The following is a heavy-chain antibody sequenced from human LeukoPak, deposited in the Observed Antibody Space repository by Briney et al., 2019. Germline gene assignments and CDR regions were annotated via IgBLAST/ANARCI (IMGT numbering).Heavy chain of an antibody. J-gene: IGHJ4*02. CDR1: GFTFSSYG. CDR3: AKPYGITYFDY. CDR2: ISYDGSNK. Sequence: GGSLRLSCAASGFTFSSYGMHWVRQAPDKGLEWVAVISYDGSNKYYADSVKGRLTISRDNSKNTLYLQMNSLRAEDTAVYYCAKPYGITYFDYWGQGTLVTVSS. V-gene: IGHV3-30*18. D-gene: IGHD4-17*01.